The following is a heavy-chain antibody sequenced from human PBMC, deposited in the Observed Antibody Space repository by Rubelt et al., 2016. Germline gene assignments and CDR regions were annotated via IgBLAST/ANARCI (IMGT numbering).Heavy chain of an antibody. J-gene: IGHJ4*02. CDR3: ARDPIAGAVAGRGGDY. Sequence: EVQLVESGGDLVQPGESLRLSCASSGFTFSSYWMNWVRQAPGKGLEWVANIKPDGSEKHYVDSVKGGFTTSRNNVKNAWYRQRNSVGAEDTARYDCARDPIAGAVAGRGGDYWGQGTLVTVSS. V-gene: IGHV3-7*01. D-gene: IGHD6-19*01. CDR1: GFTFSSYW. CDR2: IKPDGSEK.